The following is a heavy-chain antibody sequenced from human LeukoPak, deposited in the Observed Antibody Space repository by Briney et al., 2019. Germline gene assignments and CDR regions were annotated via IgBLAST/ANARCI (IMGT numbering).Heavy chain of an antibody. D-gene: IGHD3-22*01. CDR3: ARLGSSGYYYHFDH. CDR2: IYTSGST. CDR1: GGSISSYY. V-gene: IGHV4-4*07. J-gene: IGHJ4*02. Sequence: SETLSLTCTVSGGSISSYYWSWIQQPAGKGLEWIGRIYTSGSTNYNPSLKSRVTMSVDTSKNQFSLKLSSVTAADTAVYYCARLGSSGYYYHFDHWGQGTLVTVSS.